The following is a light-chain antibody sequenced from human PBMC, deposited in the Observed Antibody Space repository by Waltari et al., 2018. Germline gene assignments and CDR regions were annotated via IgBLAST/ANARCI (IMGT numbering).Light chain of an antibody. Sequence: QSGLTQPASVSGSPGQPITIPCTGTNSAFGNYNLVSWYQQYPGKAPKLMVYEGTRRTASVSDRFSGSKSGNTASLTIYGLQSEDEADYYCCSYAGLGIYVFGTGTKVTVL. V-gene: IGLV2-23*01. CDR3: CSYAGLGIYV. CDR2: EGT. CDR1: NSAFGNYNL. J-gene: IGLJ1*01.